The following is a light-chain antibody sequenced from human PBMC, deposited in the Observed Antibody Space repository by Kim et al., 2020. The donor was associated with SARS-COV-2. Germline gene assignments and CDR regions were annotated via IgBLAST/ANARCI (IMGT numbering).Light chain of an antibody. Sequence: QSALTQPRSVSGSPGQSVTISCTGTSRDVGGYNYVSWYQQHPGKAPKVMIYDVSQRPSGVPDRFSGSKSVNTASLTISGLQAEDEADYYCCSYAGTYTFYVFGTGTKVTVL. J-gene: IGLJ1*01. CDR1: SRDVGGYNY. CDR3: CSYAGTYTFYV. CDR2: DVS. V-gene: IGLV2-11*01.